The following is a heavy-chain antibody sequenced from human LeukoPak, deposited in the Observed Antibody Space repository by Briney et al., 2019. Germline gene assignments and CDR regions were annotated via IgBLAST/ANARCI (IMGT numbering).Heavy chain of an antibody. Sequence: GASVKVSCKASGYTFTDYSINWIRQAPGQGLEWMGRISTNTGNPTYAQGFTGRFVFSLDTSVSTAYLQLSSLNTEDTAVYYCARGGPFDYWGQGTLVTVSS. J-gene: IGHJ4*02. V-gene: IGHV7-4-1*02. CDR2: ISTNTGNP. D-gene: IGHD2/OR15-2a*01. CDR1: GYTFTDYS. CDR3: ARGGPFDY.